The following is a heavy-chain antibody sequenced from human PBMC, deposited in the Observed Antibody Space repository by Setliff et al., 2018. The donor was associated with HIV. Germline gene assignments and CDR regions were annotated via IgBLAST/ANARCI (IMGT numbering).Heavy chain of an antibody. CDR1: GGAFSGYA. V-gene: IGHV1-69*10. CDR2: LIPILGIA. CDR3: ARDLTTRGNY. Sequence: SVKVSCKASGGAFSGYALSWVRQAPGQGLEWMGGLIPILGIANYAQKFQGRVTITADKSTSTAYMELSSLRSEDTAVYYCARDLTTRGNYWGRGTLVTVSS. D-gene: IGHD4-17*01. J-gene: IGHJ4*02.